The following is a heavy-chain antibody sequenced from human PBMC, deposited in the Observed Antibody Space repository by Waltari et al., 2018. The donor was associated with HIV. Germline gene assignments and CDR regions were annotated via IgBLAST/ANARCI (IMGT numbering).Heavy chain of an antibody. D-gene: IGHD6-6*01. CDR3: ARGYSSSRWIPLYH. CDR1: GFSFSNFA. CDR2: FWPDGVEI. V-gene: IGHV3-33*01. Sequence: QVQLVESGGGVVQPGTSLTLSCAVAGFSFSNFAIHWVRQSPGKGLDWLAVFWPDGVEISYADSVKRRFTISKDSSQKTLYLHLTSLRAEDTALYYCARGYSSSRWIPLYHWGRGTLVTVSS. J-gene: IGHJ4*02.